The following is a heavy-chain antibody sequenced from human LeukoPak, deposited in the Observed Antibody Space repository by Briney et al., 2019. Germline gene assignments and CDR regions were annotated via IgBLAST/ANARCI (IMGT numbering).Heavy chain of an antibody. Sequence: PSETLSLTCTVSGYSIGSGYYWGWIRQPPGKGLEWIGGMFHSGSTYYNPSLKSRVTISIDTSKNQFSLKLSSVTAADTAVYYCARVDPYSLREDYWGQGTLVTVSS. CDR1: GYSIGSGYY. CDR2: MFHSGST. D-gene: IGHD6-13*01. J-gene: IGHJ4*02. V-gene: IGHV4-38-2*02. CDR3: ARVDPYSLREDY.